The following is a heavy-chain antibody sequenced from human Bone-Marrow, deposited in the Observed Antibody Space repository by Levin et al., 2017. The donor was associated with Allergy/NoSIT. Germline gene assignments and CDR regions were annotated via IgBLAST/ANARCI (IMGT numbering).Heavy chain of an antibody. CDR3: AKDLREIGYCSSTSWVCDAFDI. V-gene: IGHV3-23*01. Sequence: AGGSLRLSCAASGFTFSSYAMSWVRQAPGKGLEWVSAISGSGGSTYYADSVKGRFTISRDNSKNTLYLQMNSLRAEDTAVYYCAKDLREIGYCSSTSWVCDAFDIWGQGTMVTVSS. J-gene: IGHJ3*02. CDR1: GFTFSSYA. CDR2: ISGSGGST. D-gene: IGHD2-2*01.